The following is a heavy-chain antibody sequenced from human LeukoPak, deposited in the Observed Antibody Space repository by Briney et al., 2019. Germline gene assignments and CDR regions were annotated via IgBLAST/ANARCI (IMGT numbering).Heavy chain of an antibody. CDR2: INPNSGGT. D-gene: IGHD2-21*01. CDR1: GYXFTGYY. V-gene: IGHV1-2*02. CDR3: ARAGEGFGLDTSIDY. Sequence: ASVKVSCKASGYXFTGYYIHWVRQAPGQGREWLGGINPNSGGTNYAQKFQGRVTMTRDTSISTAYMELSRLRSDDTAVYYCARAGEGFGLDTSIDYWGQGTLVTVSS. J-gene: IGHJ4*02.